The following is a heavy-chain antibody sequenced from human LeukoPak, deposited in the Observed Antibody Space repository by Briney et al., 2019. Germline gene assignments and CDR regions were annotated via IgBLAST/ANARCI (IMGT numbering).Heavy chain of an antibody. CDR1: GYSFTSYW. D-gene: IGHD2-2*01. V-gene: IGHV5-51*01. CDR2: IYPGDSDT. Sequence: GESLKISCQGSGYSFTSYWIGWVRQVPGKGLEWMGIIYPGDSDTRYSPSFQGQVTISADKSISTAYLQWSSLKASDTAMYYCARHVVPAALCQARCYYYMDVWGKGTTVTVSS. J-gene: IGHJ6*03. CDR3: ARHVVPAALCQARCYYYMDV.